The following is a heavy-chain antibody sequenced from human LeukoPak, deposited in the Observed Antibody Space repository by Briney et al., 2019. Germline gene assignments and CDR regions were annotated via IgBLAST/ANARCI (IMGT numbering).Heavy chain of an antibody. V-gene: IGHV1-2*02. D-gene: IGHD5-12*01. CDR1: GYTLTGYY. J-gene: IGHJ4*02. CDR3: AKNPYESYIDY. CDR2: INPNIGDT. Sequence: GASARVSCKASGYTLTGYYMHWLRQAPGQGLEWMGWINPNIGDTNYAQKSQGRVTMTRDTSISTAHMELSRLTSDDTAVYYWAKNPYESYIDYWGQGTLVTVSS.